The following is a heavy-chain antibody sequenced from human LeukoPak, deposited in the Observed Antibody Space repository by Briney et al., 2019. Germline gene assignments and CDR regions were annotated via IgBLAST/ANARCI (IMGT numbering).Heavy chain of an antibody. D-gene: IGHD5-24*01. CDR3: TRVGYIDEGIDY. V-gene: IGHV3-7*04. CDR1: GFTFGSCW. J-gene: IGHJ4*02. Sequence: PGGSLRLSCAASGFTFGSCWMNWVRQTPGKGLEWVANIKQDGSKKSYVDSVKGRFTISRGNAKNSLYLQMNSLRAEDTAIYYCTRVGYIDEGIDYWGQGTLVTVSS. CDR2: IKQDGSKK.